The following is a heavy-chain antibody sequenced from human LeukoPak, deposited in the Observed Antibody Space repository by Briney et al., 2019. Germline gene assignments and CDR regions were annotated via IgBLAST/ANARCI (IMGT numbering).Heavy chain of an antibody. CDR3: ARDSLSGYDDFDY. V-gene: IGHV3-7*01. D-gene: IGHD5-12*01. CDR2: IKEDGSEK. CDR1: GFTFSKYW. J-gene: IGHJ4*02. Sequence: GGSLRLSCAASGFTFSKYWISWVGPAPGKGLEWVANIKEDGSEKYYVDSVKGRFTISRDNAKNSLSLQMNSLRAEDTAVYYCARDSLSGYDDFDYWGQRTLVTVSS.